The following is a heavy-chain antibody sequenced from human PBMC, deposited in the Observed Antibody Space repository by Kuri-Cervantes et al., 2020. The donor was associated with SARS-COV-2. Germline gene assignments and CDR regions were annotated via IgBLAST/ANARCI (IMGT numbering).Heavy chain of an antibody. Sequence: GESLKISCAASGFTFSDYYTSWIRQAPGKGLEWVSYISSSGSTIYYADSVKGRFTISRDNAKNSLYLQMNSLRAEDTAVYYCAREGRGYAYFDYWGQGTLVTVSS. CDR2: ISSSGSTI. CDR1: GFTFSDYY. J-gene: IGHJ4*02. V-gene: IGHV3-11*04. CDR3: AREGRGYAYFDY. D-gene: IGHD5-12*01.